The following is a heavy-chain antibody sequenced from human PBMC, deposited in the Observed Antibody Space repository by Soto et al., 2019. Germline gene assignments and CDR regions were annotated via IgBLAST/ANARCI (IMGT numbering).Heavy chain of an antibody. CDR3: GRGRSDDVNAVDAFDV. V-gene: IGHV4-61*01. J-gene: IGHJ3*01. CDR1: GGSVSSGSHY. CDR2: IYPTGRT. Sequence: QVQLQESGPGLVKPSETLSLTCTVSGGSVSSGSHYWSWVRQPPGKGLEWIAYIYPTGRTNYNPSLKSRVTISVDMSKNQFALGLDSLSTADTAVSYCGRGRSDDVNAVDAFDVWGRGTMVTVSS.